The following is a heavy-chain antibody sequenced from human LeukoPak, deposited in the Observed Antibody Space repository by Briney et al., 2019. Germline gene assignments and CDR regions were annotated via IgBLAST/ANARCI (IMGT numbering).Heavy chain of an antibody. D-gene: IGHD5-24*01. CDR1: GGSISSYY. J-gene: IGHJ3*02. Sequence: SETLCLTCTVSGGSISSYYWSWTRQPPGKGLEWIGYIYYSGSTNYNPSLKSRVTISVDTSKNQFFLKLSSVTAADTAVYYCARRSRMTTIDAFDIWGQGTMVTVSS. V-gene: IGHV4-59*08. CDR2: IYYSGST. CDR3: ARRSRMTTIDAFDI.